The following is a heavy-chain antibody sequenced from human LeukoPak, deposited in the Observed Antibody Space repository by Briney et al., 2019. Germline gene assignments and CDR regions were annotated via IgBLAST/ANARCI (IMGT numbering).Heavy chain of an antibody. J-gene: IGHJ4*02. Sequence: SVKVSCKASGGTFSSYAISWVRQAPGQGLEWMGGIIPIFGTANYAQKFQGRVTITADESTSTAYMELSSLRSEDTAVYYCARDKQGGAYTVFDYWGQGTPVTVS. CDR2: IIPIFGTA. V-gene: IGHV1-69*13. D-gene: IGHD1-26*01. CDR3: ARDKQGGAYTVFDY. CDR1: GGTFSSYA.